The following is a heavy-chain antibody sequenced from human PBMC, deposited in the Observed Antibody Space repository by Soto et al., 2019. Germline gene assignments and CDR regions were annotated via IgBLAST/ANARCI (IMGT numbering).Heavy chain of an antibody. V-gene: IGHV3-21*01. CDR1: GFTFSSYS. D-gene: IGHD3-22*01. CDR2: ISSSSSYI. CDR3: ARVLRITMIVEWYFDY. Sequence: EVQLVESGGGLVKPGGSLRLSCAASGFTFSSYSMNWVRQAPGKGLEWVSSISSSSSYIYYADSVKGRFTISRDNAKNSLYLQMNSLRAEDTAVYYCARVLRITMIVEWYFDYWGQGTLVTVSP. J-gene: IGHJ4*02.